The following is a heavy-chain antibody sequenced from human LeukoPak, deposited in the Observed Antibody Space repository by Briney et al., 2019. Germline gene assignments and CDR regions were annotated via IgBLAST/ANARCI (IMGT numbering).Heavy chain of an antibody. J-gene: IGHJ6*02. CDR2: IKPDGTYT. Sequence: GGSLRLSCAASGFTLRNHWMHWVRQSPGKGLMWVSRIKPDGTYTTYAGSVKGRFTISRDNANNTLYLQMNSLRGEDTALYYCVREGEGMDVWGQGTTVTVSS. CDR1: GFTLRNHW. CDR3: VREGEGMDV. V-gene: IGHV3-74*01. D-gene: IGHD1-26*01.